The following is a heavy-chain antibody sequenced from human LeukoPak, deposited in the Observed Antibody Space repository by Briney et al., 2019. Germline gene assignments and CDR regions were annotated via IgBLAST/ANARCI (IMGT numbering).Heavy chain of an antibody. Sequence: GESLKISCKGPGYSFTNYWIGWVRQLPGKGLEWMGIIYPGDSDTRYSPSFQSQVTISADKSMSTAYLHWSSLKASDTAMYYCARHINGSDYWGQGTLVTVSS. CDR3: ARHINGSDY. CDR2: IYPGDSDT. CDR1: GYSFTNYW. V-gene: IGHV5-51*01. J-gene: IGHJ4*02. D-gene: IGHD2-8*01.